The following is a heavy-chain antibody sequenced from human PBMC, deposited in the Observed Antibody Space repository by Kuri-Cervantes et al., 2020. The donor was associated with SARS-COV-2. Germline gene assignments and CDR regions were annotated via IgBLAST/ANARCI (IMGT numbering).Heavy chain of an antibody. J-gene: IGHJ6*02. CDR3: ARGQRYCSSTSCYTGVQYYYYYYGMDV. Sequence: ASVKVSCKVSGYTLTELSMHWVRQAPGKGLEWMGGFDPEDGETIYAQKFQGRVTMTRDTSTSTVYMELSSLRSEDTAVYYCARGQRYCSSTSCYTGVQYYYYYYGMDVWGQGTTVTVSS. CDR2: FDPEDGET. D-gene: IGHD2-2*02. V-gene: IGHV1-24*01. CDR1: GYTLTELS.